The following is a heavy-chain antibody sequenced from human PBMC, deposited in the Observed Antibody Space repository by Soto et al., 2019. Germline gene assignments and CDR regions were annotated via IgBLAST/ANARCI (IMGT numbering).Heavy chain of an antibody. CDR2: INHSGST. CDR3: ARGLGYSSGWYGY. D-gene: IGHD6-19*01. Sequence: QVQLQQWGAGLLKPSETLSLTCAVYGGSFSGYYWSWIRQPPGKGLEWIGEINHSGSTNYNPSLKSRVNISVDTSKNQFSLKLSSVTAADTAVYYCARGLGYSSGWYGYWGQGTLVTVSS. J-gene: IGHJ4*02. CDR1: GGSFSGYY. V-gene: IGHV4-34*01.